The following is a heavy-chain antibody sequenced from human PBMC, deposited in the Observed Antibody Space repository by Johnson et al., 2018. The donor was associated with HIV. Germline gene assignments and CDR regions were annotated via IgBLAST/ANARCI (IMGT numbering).Heavy chain of an antibody. J-gene: IGHJ3*02. CDR2: ISYDGSNK. CDR1: GFTFSSYA. D-gene: IGHD6-19*01. Sequence: VQLVESGGGVVQPGRSLRLSCAASGFTFSSYAMHWVRQAPGKGLEWVAVISYDGSNKYYAASVKGRFTISRDNSKNTLYLQMNSLRAEDTAVYYCARGSSEGAFDIWGQGTMVTVSS. V-gene: IGHV3-30-3*01. CDR3: ARGSSEGAFDI.